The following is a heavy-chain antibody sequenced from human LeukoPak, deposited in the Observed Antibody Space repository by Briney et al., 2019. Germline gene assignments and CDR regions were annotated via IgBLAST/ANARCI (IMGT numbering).Heavy chain of an antibody. J-gene: IGHJ3*02. V-gene: IGHV3-23*01. Sequence: PGGSLRLSCAASGFTFSSYAMSWVRQAPGKGLEWVSAISGSGGSTYYADSVKGRFTIARDNPKNTLYLQMNSLRAEDTAVYYCAKVYYDFWSGYPAGAFDIWGQGTMVTVSS. D-gene: IGHD3-3*01. CDR3: AKVYYDFWSGYPAGAFDI. CDR1: GFTFSSYA. CDR2: ISGSGGST.